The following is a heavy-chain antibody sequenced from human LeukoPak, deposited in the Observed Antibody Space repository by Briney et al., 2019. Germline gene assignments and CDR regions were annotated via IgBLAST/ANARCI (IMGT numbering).Heavy chain of an antibody. CDR3: AREIVVVPAAIYYGMDV. V-gene: IGHV3-66*01. J-gene: IGHJ6*02. CDR1: GFTVSSNY. Sequence: GGSLRLSCAASGFTVSSNYMSWVRQAPGKGLEWVSGIYSGGSTYYADSVKGRFTISRDNSKNTLYLQMNSLRAEDTAVYYCAREIVVVPAAIYYGMDVWGQGTTVTVSS. CDR2: IYSGGST. D-gene: IGHD2-2*01.